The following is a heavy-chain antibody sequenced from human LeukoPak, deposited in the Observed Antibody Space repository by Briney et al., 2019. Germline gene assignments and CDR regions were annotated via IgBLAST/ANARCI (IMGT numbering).Heavy chain of an antibody. CDR3: ARREVGPTLPDY. V-gene: IGHV5-51*01. J-gene: IGHJ4*02. D-gene: IGHD1-26*01. Sequence: GESRQISXKGSGYSFTNYWIGWVRQMPGKGQEWMGIIYPGDSDTRYSPSFQGQVTILVDKSISTAYLQWSSLKASDTAMYYCARREVGPTLPDYWGQGTLVTVSS. CDR2: IYPGDSDT. CDR1: GYSFTNYW.